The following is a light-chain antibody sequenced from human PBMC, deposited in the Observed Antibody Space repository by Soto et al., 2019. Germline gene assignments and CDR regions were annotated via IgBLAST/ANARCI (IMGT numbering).Light chain of an antibody. Sequence: QSALTQPASVSGSPGQWITISCTGTSSDVGSYNLVSWYQQHPGKAPKLMIYEGSKRPSGVSNRFSGSKSGNTASLTISGLQAEDEADYYCRSYAGSSTLVFGGGTKVTVL. J-gene: IGLJ2*01. V-gene: IGLV2-23*01. CDR2: EGS. CDR3: RSYAGSSTLV. CDR1: SSDVGSYNL.